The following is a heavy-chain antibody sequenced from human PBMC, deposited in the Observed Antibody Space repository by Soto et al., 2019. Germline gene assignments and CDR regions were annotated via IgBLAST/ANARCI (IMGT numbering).Heavy chain of an antibody. V-gene: IGHV3-30*18. J-gene: IGHJ4*02. CDR1: GSTFSTYA. D-gene: IGHD6-13*01. CDR3: AKDPARWSPLYYFDN. Sequence: QVQLVESGGGVVQPGRSLRLSCVDSGSTFSTYAMHWVRQAPGKGLEWVAVITYDGSAQFYADSVKGRFTISRDNSKDTLYLQMDRLRAEDTAMYYCAKDPARWSPLYYFDNCGQGTPVTVSS. CDR2: ITYDGSAQ.